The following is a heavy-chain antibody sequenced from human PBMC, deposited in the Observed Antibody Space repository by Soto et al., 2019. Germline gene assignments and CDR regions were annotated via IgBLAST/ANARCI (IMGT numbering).Heavy chain of an antibody. V-gene: IGHV4-39*07. CDR2: IYYSGST. D-gene: IGHD3-10*01. CDR3: ARYGSGSSVWFDP. J-gene: IGHJ5*02. CDR1: GGSISSSSYY. Sequence: PSETLSLTCTVSGGSISSSSYYWGWIRQPPGKGLEWIGSIYYSGSTNYNPSLKSRVTISVDTSKNQFSLKLSSVTAADTAVYYCARYGSGSSVWFDPWGQGTLVTVSS.